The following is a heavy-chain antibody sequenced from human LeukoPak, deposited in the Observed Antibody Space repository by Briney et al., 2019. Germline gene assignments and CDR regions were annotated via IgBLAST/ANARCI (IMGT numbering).Heavy chain of an antibody. CDR3: AKGETFYGSGSYSDC. CDR2: ISGDGGST. V-gene: IGHV3-43*02. D-gene: IGHD3-10*01. CDR1: GFIFADYA. Sequence: GGSLRLSCVASGFIFADYAVHWVRQVPGKGLEWVSLISGDGGSTYYADSVKGRFTISRDNSENSLYLQMNSLRTEDTALYYCAKGETFYGSGSYSDCWGQGTLVTVSS. J-gene: IGHJ4*02.